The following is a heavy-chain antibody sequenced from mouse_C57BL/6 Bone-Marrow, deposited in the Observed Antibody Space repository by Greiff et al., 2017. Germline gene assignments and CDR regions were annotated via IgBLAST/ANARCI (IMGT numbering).Heavy chain of an antibody. CDR2: IYPRSGNT. Sequence: QVQLQQSGAELARPGASVKLSCKASGYTFTSYGISWVKQRTGQGLEWIGEIYPRSGNTYYNEKFKSKATLTVDTSSSTAYMQLSSLTSEDSAVYYCARFPHYYGSSYPHWYFDVWGTGTTVTVSS. D-gene: IGHD1-1*01. V-gene: IGHV1-81*01. CDR3: ARFPHYYGSSYPHWYFDV. J-gene: IGHJ1*03. CDR1: GYTFTSYG.